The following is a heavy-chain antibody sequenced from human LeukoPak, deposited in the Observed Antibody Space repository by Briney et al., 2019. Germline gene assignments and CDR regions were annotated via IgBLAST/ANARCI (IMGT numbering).Heavy chain of an antibody. Sequence: SETLSLTCTVSGGSISSSSYYWGWIRQPPGKGLEWIGSIYYSGSTYYNPSLKSRVTISVDTSKNQFSLKLSSVTAADTAVYYCARERYDYGVPKFDYWGQGTLVTVSS. CDR1: GGSISSSSYY. D-gene: IGHD4-17*01. CDR2: IYYSGST. V-gene: IGHV4-39*07. J-gene: IGHJ4*02. CDR3: ARERYDYGVPKFDY.